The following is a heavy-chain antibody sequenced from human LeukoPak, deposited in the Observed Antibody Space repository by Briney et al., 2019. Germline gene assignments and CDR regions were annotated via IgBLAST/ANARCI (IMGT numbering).Heavy chain of an antibody. CDR2: ISYDGSNK. V-gene: IGHV3-30*03. CDR1: GFTFSSYG. J-gene: IGHJ5*02. CDR3: APNWFDP. Sequence: GGSLRLSCAASGFTFSSYGMHWVRQAPGKGLEWVAVISYDGSNKYYADSVKGRFTISRDNSKNTLYLQMNSLRAEDTAVYYCAPNWFDPWGQGTLVTVSS.